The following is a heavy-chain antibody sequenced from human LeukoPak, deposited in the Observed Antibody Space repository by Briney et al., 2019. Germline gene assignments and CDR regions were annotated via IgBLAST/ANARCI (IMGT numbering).Heavy chain of an antibody. Sequence: AGGSLRLSCAASGFTFSSYAMSWVRQAPGKGLEWVSAISGSGGSTYYADSVKGRFTISRDNSKNTLYLQMNSLRAEDTAVYYCASITMVRGVPHYWGQGTLVTVSS. J-gene: IGHJ4*02. CDR2: ISGSGGST. D-gene: IGHD3-10*01. CDR3: ASITMVRGVPHY. CDR1: GFTFSSYA. V-gene: IGHV3-23*01.